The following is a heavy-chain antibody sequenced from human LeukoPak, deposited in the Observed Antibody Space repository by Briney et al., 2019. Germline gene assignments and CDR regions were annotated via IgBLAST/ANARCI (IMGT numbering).Heavy chain of an antibody. CDR3: ARDRGSTEFDY. D-gene: IGHD3-10*01. CDR1: GFTFSTYW. Sequence: GGSLRLSCAASGFTFSTYWMHWVRQAPGKGLVWVSRINSDGSRTSYADSVKGRFTISRDNAKNTLYLEMNSLRAEDRAVYYCARDRGSTEFDYWGQGALVTVSS. CDR2: INSDGSRT. J-gene: IGHJ4*02. V-gene: IGHV3-74*01.